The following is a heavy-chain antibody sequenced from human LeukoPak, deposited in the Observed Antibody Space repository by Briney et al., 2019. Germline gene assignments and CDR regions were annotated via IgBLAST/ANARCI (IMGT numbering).Heavy chain of an antibody. V-gene: IGHV4-59*01. D-gene: IGHD1-26*01. CDR2: IYYSGST. CDR3: VRDLRGSYRGRFDY. CDR1: GGSISSYY. J-gene: IGHJ4*02. Sequence: SETLSLTCTVSGGSISSYYWSWIRQPPGKGLEWIGYIYYSGSTNYNPSLKSRVTISVDTSKNQFSLKLSSVTAADTAVYYCVRDLRGSYRGRFDYWGQGTLVTVSS.